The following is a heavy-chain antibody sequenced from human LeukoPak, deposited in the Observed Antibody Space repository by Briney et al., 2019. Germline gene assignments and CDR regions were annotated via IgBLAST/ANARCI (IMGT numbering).Heavy chain of an antibody. CDR3: ARAQQLVPRTYYYYGMDV. V-gene: IGHV3-30*04. D-gene: IGHD6-13*01. CDR2: ISYDGSNK. CDR1: GVTFSSYA. J-gene: IGHJ6*04. Sequence: GQSLRLSCAASGVTFSSYAMSWVRQAPGKGLEWVPVISYDGSNKYYADSVKGRFTISRDNSKNTLYLQMNSLRAEDTAVYYCARAQQLVPRTYYYYGMDVWGNGTTVTVSS.